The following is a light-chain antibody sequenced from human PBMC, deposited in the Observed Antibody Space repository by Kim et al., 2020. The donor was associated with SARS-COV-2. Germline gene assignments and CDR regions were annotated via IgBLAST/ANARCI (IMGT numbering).Light chain of an antibody. J-gene: IGKJ2*01. V-gene: IGKV1-12*01. CDR1: QDLNNL. CDR2: GAS. Sequence: SAAVGDRVTITCRASQDLNNLLAWYQQKPGKAPTLMIYGASTLESGVPSRFSGSVSGTDFTLTISSLQSEDFATYYCQQSHSFPYTFGQGTKLEI. CDR3: QQSHSFPYT.